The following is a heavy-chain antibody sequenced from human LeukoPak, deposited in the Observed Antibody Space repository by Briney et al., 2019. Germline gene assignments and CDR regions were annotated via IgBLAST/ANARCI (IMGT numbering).Heavy chain of an antibody. V-gene: IGHV3-33*01. D-gene: IGHD3-3*01. Sequence: PGRSLRLSCAASGFTFSSYGMHWVRQAPGKGLEWVAVIWYDGSNKYYADSVKGRFTISRDNSKNTLYLQMNSLRAEDTAVYYCAREGPVTIFGVVTDPSPYYFDYWGQGTLVTVSS. J-gene: IGHJ4*02. CDR2: IWYDGSNK. CDR1: GFTFSSYG. CDR3: AREGPVTIFGVVTDPSPYYFDY.